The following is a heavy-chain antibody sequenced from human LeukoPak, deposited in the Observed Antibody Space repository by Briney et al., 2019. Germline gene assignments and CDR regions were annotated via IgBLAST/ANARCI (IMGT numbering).Heavy chain of an antibody. V-gene: IGHV1-2*02. J-gene: IGHJ3*02. CDR3: ARPNYYDSSGKDAFDI. D-gene: IGHD3-22*01. Sequence: GASVKVSCKASGYTFTSYGISWVRQAPGQGLEWMGWINPNSGGTNYAQKFQGRVTMTRDTSISTAYMELSRLRSDDTAVYYCARPNYYDSSGKDAFDIWGQGTMVTVSS. CDR2: INPNSGGT. CDR1: GYTFTSYG.